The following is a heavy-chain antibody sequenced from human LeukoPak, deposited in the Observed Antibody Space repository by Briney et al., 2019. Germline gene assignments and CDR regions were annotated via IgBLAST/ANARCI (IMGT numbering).Heavy chain of an antibody. J-gene: IGHJ4*02. Sequence: GGSLRLSCAASGFTFNSYSMNWVRQAPGKGLEWVANIKQDGSEKYYVDSVKGRFTISRDNAKNSLYLQMNSLRAEDTAVYYCARWGRWLPFDYWGQGSLVTVSS. D-gene: IGHD5-24*01. CDR1: GFTFNSYS. V-gene: IGHV3-7*01. CDR3: ARWGRWLPFDY. CDR2: IKQDGSEK.